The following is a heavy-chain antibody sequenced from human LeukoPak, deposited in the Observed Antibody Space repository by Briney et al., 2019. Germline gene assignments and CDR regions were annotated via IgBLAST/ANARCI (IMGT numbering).Heavy chain of an antibody. CDR2: IIPILGIA. Sequence: SVKVSCKASGGTFSSYAISWVRQAPGQGLEWMGRIIPILGIANYAQKFQGRVTITADKSTSTAYMELSSLRSEDTAAYYCARDERSYYGDYWGQGTLVTVSS. J-gene: IGHJ4*02. D-gene: IGHD1-26*01. CDR3: ARDERSYYGDY. CDR1: GGTFSSYA. V-gene: IGHV1-69*04.